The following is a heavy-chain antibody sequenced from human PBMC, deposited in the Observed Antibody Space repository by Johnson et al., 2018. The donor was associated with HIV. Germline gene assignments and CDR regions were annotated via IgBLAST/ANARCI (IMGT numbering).Heavy chain of an antibody. CDR3: ARDRRNRQWQRLDAFDI. J-gene: IGHJ3*02. Sequence: VQLVESGGGLVQPGGSLRLSCAASGFTFNKYWMSWVRQAPGKGLEWVANIKQDGSEKYYVDSVKGRFTISRDNAKNSLYLQMNSLRAEDTAFYYCARDRRNRQWQRLDAFDIWGQGTMVIVSS. V-gene: IGHV3-7*03. CDR1: GFTFNKYW. CDR2: IKQDGSEK. D-gene: IGHD6-19*01.